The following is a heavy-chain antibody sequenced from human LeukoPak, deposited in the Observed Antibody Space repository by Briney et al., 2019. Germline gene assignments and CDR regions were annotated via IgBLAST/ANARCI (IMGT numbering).Heavy chain of an antibody. J-gene: IGHJ4*02. Sequence: SETLSLTCAVYGGSFSSYYWGWIRQPPGKGLEWIGSIYYSGSTYYNPSLKSRVTISVDTSKNQFSLKLSSVTAADTAVYYCARRRDEFVRGVIITYYFDYWGQGTLVTVSS. CDR3: ARRRDEFVRGVIITYYFDY. V-gene: IGHV4-39*01. D-gene: IGHD3-10*02. CDR2: IYYSGST. CDR1: GGSFSSYY.